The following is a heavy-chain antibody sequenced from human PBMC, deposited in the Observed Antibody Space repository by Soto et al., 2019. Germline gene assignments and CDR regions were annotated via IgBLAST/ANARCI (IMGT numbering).Heavy chain of an antibody. CDR3: ARDSDGPGTIFAIEFDY. CDR2: IYSGGST. V-gene: IGHV3-66*01. J-gene: IGHJ4*02. Sequence: GGSLRLSCAASGFTVSSNYMSWVRQAPGKGLEWVSVIYSGGSTYYADSVKGRFTISRDNSKNTLYLQMNSLRAEDTAVYYCARDSDGPGTIFAIEFDYWGQGTLVTVSS. D-gene: IGHD3-3*01. CDR1: GFTVSSNY.